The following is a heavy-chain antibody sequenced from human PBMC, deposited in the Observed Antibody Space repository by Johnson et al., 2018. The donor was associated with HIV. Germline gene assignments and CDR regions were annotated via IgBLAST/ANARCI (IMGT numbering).Heavy chain of an antibody. CDR3: ARSASKYDAFDI. J-gene: IGHJ3*02. CDR1: GFTFSSYW. CDR2: INSDGSDT. V-gene: IGHV3-74*02. Sequence: VQLLESGGGLVQPGGSLRLSCAASGFTFSSYWMHWVRQVPRKGLVWVSRINSDGSDTIYVDSVKGRFTISRDNAKDTLYLRMNNLRAEDTAMYYCARSASKYDAFDIWGQGTVVTVSS.